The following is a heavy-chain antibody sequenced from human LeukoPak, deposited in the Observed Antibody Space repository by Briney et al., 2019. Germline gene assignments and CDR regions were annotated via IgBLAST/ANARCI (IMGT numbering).Heavy chain of an antibody. Sequence: GGSLRLSCAASGFTFSRYAMSWVRQAPGQGLEWVSAVSGSGGSTFYADSVKGRFTISRDNSKNTLYLQMNSLRAEDTAVYYCANFVVGATGYFDYWGQGTLVTVSS. V-gene: IGHV3-23*01. CDR3: ANFVVGATGYFDY. CDR1: GFTFSRYA. CDR2: VSGSGGST. J-gene: IGHJ4*02. D-gene: IGHD1-26*01.